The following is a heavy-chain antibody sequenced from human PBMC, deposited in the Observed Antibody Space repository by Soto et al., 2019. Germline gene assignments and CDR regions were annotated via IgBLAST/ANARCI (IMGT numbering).Heavy chain of an antibody. V-gene: IGHV4-28*01. Sequence: QVQLQESGPGLVKPSDTLSLTCAVSGYSISSSNWWGWIRQPPGKGLEWIGYIYYSGSTYYNPSLKSRVTMSVDTSKNQFSLKLRSVTAVYTAVYYCARSAVAITSVGYFDYWGQGTLVTVSS. CDR2: IYYSGST. CDR3: ARSAVAITSVGYFDY. D-gene: IGHD3-22*01. CDR1: GYSISSSNW. J-gene: IGHJ4*02.